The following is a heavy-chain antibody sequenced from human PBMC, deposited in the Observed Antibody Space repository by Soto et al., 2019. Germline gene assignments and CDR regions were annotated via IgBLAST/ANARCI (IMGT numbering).Heavy chain of an antibody. J-gene: IGHJ5*02. V-gene: IGHV4-39*01. D-gene: IGHD3-3*01. CDR2: IYYSGST. Sequence: SETLSLTCTVSGGSISSSSYYWGWIRQPPGKGLEWIGSIYYSGSTYYNPSLKSRVTISVDTSKNQFSLKLSSVTAADTAVYYCARPNESTYYDFWSGYYTYNWFDPWGQGTLVTVSS. CDR1: GGSISSSSYY. CDR3: ARPNESTYYDFWSGYYTYNWFDP.